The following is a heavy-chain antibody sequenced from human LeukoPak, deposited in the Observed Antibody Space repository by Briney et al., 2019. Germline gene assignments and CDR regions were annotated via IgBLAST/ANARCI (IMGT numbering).Heavy chain of an antibody. CDR1: GFTFSDYD. J-gene: IGHJ4*02. CDR3: GRAFPPLRTSSAGDL. V-gene: IGHV3-21*01. D-gene: IGHD3-16*01. CDR2: ISGLSSYT. Sequence: GGSLRLSCSASGFTFSDYDMNWVRQAPGKGLEWVSSISGLSSYTNYGESVKGRFSISRDNTKNSLYLQMNSLGAEDTATYYCGRAFPPLRTSSAGDLWGQGILVTVSS.